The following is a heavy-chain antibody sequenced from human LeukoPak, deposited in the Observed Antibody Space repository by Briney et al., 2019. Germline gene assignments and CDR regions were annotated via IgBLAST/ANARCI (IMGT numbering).Heavy chain of an antibody. CDR3: ARDEEGDCGGDCYNWFAP. J-gene: IGHJ5*02. V-gene: IGHV1-69*06. CDR2: INPIFGTD. CDR1: GGTFSSHF. Sequence: GASVKVSCKASGGTFSSHFISWVRQAPGQGLEWMGGINPIFGTDHYAQKFQDRVTITADISTNTVYMEPSNLRSEDTAMYYCARDEEGDCGGDCYNWFAPWGQGTLVTVSS. D-gene: IGHD2-21*02.